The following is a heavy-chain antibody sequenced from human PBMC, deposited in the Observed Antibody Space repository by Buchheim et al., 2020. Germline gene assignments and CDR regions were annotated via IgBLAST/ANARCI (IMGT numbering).Heavy chain of an antibody. Sequence: QVQLVESGGGVVQPGRSLRLSCAASGFTFSSYGMHWVRQAPGKGLEWVAVIWYDGSNKYYADSVKGRFTISRDNSKNTLYLQINSLRAEDTAVYYCAREYSSSFSSYYYGMDVWGQGTT. J-gene: IGHJ6*02. D-gene: IGHD6-6*01. V-gene: IGHV3-33*01. CDR1: GFTFSSYG. CDR3: AREYSSSFSSYYYGMDV. CDR2: IWYDGSNK.